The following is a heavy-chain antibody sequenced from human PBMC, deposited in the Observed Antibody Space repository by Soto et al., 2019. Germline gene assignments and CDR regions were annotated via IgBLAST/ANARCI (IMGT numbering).Heavy chain of an antibody. CDR2: IYWDGDK. V-gene: IGHV2-5*02. CDR1: GFSLSARGMG. CDR3: AHGARGWQYYFTH. J-gene: IGHJ4*02. Sequence: QITLKESGPTLVKPTQTLTLTCTFSGFSLSARGMGVGWIRQPPGQALEWMALIYWDGDKWYSPSLKNRLAITEDTTKNHLVLTMTNMDPVDTATYYCAHGARGWQYYFTHWGQGTLVTVSS. D-gene: IGHD6-19*01.